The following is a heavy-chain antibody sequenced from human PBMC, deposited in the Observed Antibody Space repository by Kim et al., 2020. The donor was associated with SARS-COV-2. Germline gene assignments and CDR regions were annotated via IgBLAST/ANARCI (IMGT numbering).Heavy chain of an antibody. CDR1: GFTFDDYA. V-gene: IGHV3-43*02. CDR2: ISGDGGST. J-gene: IGHJ6*02. CDR3: AKTYSLTALYYYYGMDV. Sequence: GGSLRLSCAASGFTFDDYAMHWVRQAPGKGLEWVSLISGDGGSTYYADSVKGRFTISRDNSKNSLYLQMNSLRTEDTALYYCAKTYSLTALYYYYGMDVWGQGTTVTVSS. D-gene: IGHD6-13*01.